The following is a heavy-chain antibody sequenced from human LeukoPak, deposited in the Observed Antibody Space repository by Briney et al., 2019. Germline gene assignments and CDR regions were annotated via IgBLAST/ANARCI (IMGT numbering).Heavy chain of an antibody. CDR3: ARDLVTVTKGFDI. CDR1: GDSFSSHY. D-gene: IGHD4-17*01. V-gene: IGHV4-59*11. J-gene: IGHJ3*02. Sequence: SETLPLTCAVSGDSFSSHYWTWIRQPPGRGLEWIGYISYIGTTNYNPSLKSRVTISIDTSKNQFSLKLSSVTTADTAVYYCARDLVTVTKGFDIWGLGTMVSVSS. CDR2: ISYIGTT.